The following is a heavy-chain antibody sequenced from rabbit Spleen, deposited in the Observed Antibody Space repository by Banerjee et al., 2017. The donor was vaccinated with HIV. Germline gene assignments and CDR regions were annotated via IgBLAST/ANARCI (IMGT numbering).Heavy chain of an antibody. CDR1: GFDFSNYY. CDR2: IEPIFGTT. D-gene: IGHD6-1*01. J-gene: IGHJ4*01. V-gene: IGHV1S47*01. Sequence: QEQLEESGGGLVKPEGSLTLTCKASGFDFSNYYMTWVRQAPGKGLEWIGLIEPIFGTTYYANWVNGRFTISSHNAQNTLYLQVRSLTAADTATYFCARVGGVGVYGYATLWGPGTLVTVS. CDR3: ARVGGVGVYGYATL.